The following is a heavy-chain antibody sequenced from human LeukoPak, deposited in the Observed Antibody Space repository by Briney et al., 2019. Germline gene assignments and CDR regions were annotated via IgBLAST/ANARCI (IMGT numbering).Heavy chain of an antibody. CDR1: GGSFSGYY. D-gene: IGHD3-10*01. CDR3: ARKFGEY. J-gene: IGHJ4*02. Sequence: PSETLSLTCAVYGGSFSGYYWSWIRQPPGKGLEWIGEINHSGSTNYNPSLKSRVTISVDTSKNQFSLKLSSVTAADTAVYYCARKFGEYWGQGTLVTVSS. CDR2: INHSGST. V-gene: IGHV4-34*01.